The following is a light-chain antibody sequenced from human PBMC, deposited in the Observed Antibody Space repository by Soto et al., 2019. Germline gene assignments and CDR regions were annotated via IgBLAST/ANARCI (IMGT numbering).Light chain of an antibody. CDR1: SSDVGGYKY. V-gene: IGLV2-14*01. CDR2: EVN. Sequence: QPVLTQPASVSGSPGQSITISCTGTSSDVGGYKYVSWYQQHPGKAPKLMIYEVNNRPSGVSNRFSGSKSGNTASLTISGLQTEDEAEYYCSSYTSSSTLVFGGGTKLTVL. J-gene: IGLJ3*02. CDR3: SSYTSSSTLV.